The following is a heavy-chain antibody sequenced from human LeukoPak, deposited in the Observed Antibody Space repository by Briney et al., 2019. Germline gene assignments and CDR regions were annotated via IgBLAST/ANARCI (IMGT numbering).Heavy chain of an antibody. CDR2: IYYSGST. V-gene: IGHV4-39*07. Sequence: SETLSLTCTVSGGSISSSSYYWGWIRQPPGKGLEWIGRIYYSGSTYYNPPLKSRVTISVDTSKNQFSLELSSVTAADTAVYYCASRGGCSSTSCYNWFDPWGQGTLVTVSS. J-gene: IGHJ5*02. CDR3: ASRGGCSSTSCYNWFDP. CDR1: GGSISSSSYY. D-gene: IGHD2-2*01.